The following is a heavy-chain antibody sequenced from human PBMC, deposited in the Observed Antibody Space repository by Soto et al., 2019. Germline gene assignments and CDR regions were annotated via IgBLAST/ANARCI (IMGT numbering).Heavy chain of an antibody. CDR3: ARGDIAAVPGSYMDV. V-gene: IGHV4-34*01. J-gene: IGHJ6*03. CDR1: GGSFSGYY. D-gene: IGHD6-6*01. Sequence: PSETLSLTCAVYGGSFSGYYWSWILQPPGKGLEWIGEINHSGSTNYNPSLKSRVTISVDTSKNQFSLKLSSVTAADTAVYYCARGDIAAVPGSYMDVWGKGTTITVSS. CDR2: INHSGST.